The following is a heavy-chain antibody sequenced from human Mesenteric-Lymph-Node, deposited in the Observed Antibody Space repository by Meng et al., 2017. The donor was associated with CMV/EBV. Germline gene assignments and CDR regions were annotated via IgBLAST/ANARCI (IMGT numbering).Heavy chain of an antibody. D-gene: IGHD3-16*01. V-gene: IGHV3-7*01. Sequence: GESLKISCAASGFTFSSYWMSWVRQAPGKGLEWVANIKQDGSEKYYVDSVKGRFTISRDNAKNSLYLQMNSLRAEDTAVYYCARGGEPRPYDYYGMDVWGQGTTVTVSS. CDR3: ARGGEPRPYDYYGMDV. J-gene: IGHJ6*02. CDR2: IKQDGSEK. CDR1: GFTFSSYW.